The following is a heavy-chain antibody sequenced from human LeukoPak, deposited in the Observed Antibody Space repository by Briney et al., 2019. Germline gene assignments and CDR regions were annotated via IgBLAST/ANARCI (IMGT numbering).Heavy chain of an antibody. J-gene: IGHJ6*03. D-gene: IGHD2-15*01. CDR2: IRYDGSNK. Sequence: GGSLRLSCAASGFTFSSYGMHWVRQAPGKGLEGVAFIRYDGSNKYYADSVKGRFTISRDNSKNTLYLQMNSLRAEDTAVYYCAKEGRVVVVAARPNRPYYYYYYMDVWGKGTTVTISS. CDR1: GFTFSSYG. CDR3: AKEGRVVVVAARPNRPYYYYYYMDV. V-gene: IGHV3-30*02.